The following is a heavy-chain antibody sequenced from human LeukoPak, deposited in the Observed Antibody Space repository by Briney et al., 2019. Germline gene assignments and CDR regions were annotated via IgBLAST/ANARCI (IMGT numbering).Heavy chain of an antibody. Sequence: PGGSLTLSCSASGFTFSGSAMQWVRQASRKGLEGVGRSRSKANSDATTYAASVKGLFTMSRDDSNNTAYMQMNSLKTEDTAVYYCTVGYSGYDRGNWGQGTLGTVSS. J-gene: IGHJ4*02. CDR1: GFTFSGSA. CDR2: SRSKANSDAT. V-gene: IGHV3-73*01. CDR3: TVGYSGYDRGN. D-gene: IGHD5-12*01.